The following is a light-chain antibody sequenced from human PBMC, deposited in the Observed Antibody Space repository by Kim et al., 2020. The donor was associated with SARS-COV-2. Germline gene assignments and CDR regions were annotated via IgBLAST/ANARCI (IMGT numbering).Light chain of an antibody. CDR2: DNN. CDR3: GTWDSSLSAVV. J-gene: IGLJ2*01. Sequence: QTVTISCSGSSSNIGNNYLSGHQQLPATAPTLLIYDNNTRPSAIPDRFSGSKSGTSATLGITRLQTGDEADYYCGTWDSSLSAVVFGGGTQLTVL. CDR1: SSNIGNNY. V-gene: IGLV1-51*01.